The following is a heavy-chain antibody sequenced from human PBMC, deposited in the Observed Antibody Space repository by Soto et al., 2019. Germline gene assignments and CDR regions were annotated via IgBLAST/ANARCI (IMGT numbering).Heavy chain of an antibody. Sequence: QVQLVQSGAEVKKPGASVKVSCKASGYTLSNYGITWVRQAPGQGLEWMGWISAYNGNTKYVQKLQGRVTMTTDTSTSTAYMELRSLRPDDSAVYYCARVSQEVVAGTHYCYMDVWGKGTTVTVSS. CDR3: ARVSQEVVAGTHYCYMDV. D-gene: IGHD2-15*01. CDR1: GYTLSNYG. CDR2: ISAYNGNT. V-gene: IGHV1-18*01. J-gene: IGHJ6*03.